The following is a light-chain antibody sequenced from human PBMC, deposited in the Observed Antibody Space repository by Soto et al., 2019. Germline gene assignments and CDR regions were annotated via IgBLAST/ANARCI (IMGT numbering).Light chain of an antibody. V-gene: IGLV1-51*01. CDR2: EAN. CDR3: YSYAGSFTYV. CDR1: SSNIGNNY. Sequence: VLTQPPSVSAAPGQKVTISCSGSSSNIGNNYVSWYQQLPGTAPKLLIYEANKRPSGISHRFSGSKSGNTAFLTISGLQAEDEADYYCYSYAGSFTYVFGTGTKVTVL. J-gene: IGLJ1*01.